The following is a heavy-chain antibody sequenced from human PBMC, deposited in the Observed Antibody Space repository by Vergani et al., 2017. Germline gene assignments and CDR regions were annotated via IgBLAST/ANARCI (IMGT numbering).Heavy chain of an antibody. CDR1: GGSFNTYY. CDR2: IYSTGST. J-gene: IGHJ6*02. V-gene: IGHV4-59*13. Sequence: QLQLQESGSGLVKPSQTLSLNCAASGGSFNTYYWSWIRQSPGKGLEWIGYIYSTGSTNYNPSLNSRVTMSVDTSKNQFSLKLRSVTAADTAVYFCARVMYRDEASTGYRLEGMDIWGQGTTVTISS. CDR3: ARVMYRDEASTGYRLEGMDI. D-gene: IGHD3-9*01.